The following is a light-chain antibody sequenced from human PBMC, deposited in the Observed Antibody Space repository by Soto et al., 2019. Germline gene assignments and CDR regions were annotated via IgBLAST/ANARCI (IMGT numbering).Light chain of an antibody. CDR1: SSDVGGYNY. CDR3: SSYTSSSTL. J-gene: IGLJ2*01. Sequence: QSALTQPASVSGSPGQSITISCTGTSSDVGGYNYVSWYQQHPGKAPKLMIYDVSDRSSGVSNRFSGSKSGNTASLTISGLQAEDEADYYCSSYTSSSTLFGGGTKSPS. CDR2: DVS. V-gene: IGLV2-14*01.